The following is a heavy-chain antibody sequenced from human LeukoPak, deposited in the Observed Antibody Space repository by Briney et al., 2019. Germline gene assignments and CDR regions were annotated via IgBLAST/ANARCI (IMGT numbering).Heavy chain of an antibody. CDR1: GFTFSSYA. Sequence: QAGGSLRLSCAASGFTFSSYAMSWVRQAPGKGLEWVSAISGSGGSTYYADSVKGRFTISRDNSKNTLYLQMNSLRAEDTAVYYCATSSTSRRFHDYWGQGTLVTVSS. CDR2: ISGSGGST. V-gene: IGHV3-23*01. J-gene: IGHJ4*02. D-gene: IGHD2-2*01. CDR3: ATSSTSRRFHDY.